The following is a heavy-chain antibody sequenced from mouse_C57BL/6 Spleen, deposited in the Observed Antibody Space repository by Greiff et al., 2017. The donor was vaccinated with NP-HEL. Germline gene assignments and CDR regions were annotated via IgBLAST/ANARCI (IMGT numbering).Heavy chain of an antibody. J-gene: IGHJ2*01. D-gene: IGHD2-4*01. CDR1: GYTFTSYW. V-gene: IGHV1-64*01. Sequence: QVQLQQPGAELVKPGASVKLSCKASGYTFTSYWMHWVKQRPGQGLEWIGMIHPNSGSTNYNEKFKSKATLTVDKSSSTAYMQLRSLTSEDSAVYYCARWGITPRYYFYYWGQGTTLTVSS. CDR2: IHPNSGST. CDR3: ARWGITPRYYFYY.